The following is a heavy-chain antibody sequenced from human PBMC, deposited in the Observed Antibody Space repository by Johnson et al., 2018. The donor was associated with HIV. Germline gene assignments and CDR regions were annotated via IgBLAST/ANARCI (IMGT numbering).Heavy chain of an antibody. J-gene: IGHJ3*02. D-gene: IGHD2-21*02. CDR1: GFTFSSYG. CDR2: IYDDGSNR. V-gene: IGHV3-30*18. Sequence: QVQLVESGGGVVQPGRSLRLSCAASGFTFSSYGMHWVRQAPGKGLEWVAVIYDDGSNRYYADSVKGRFTISRDNSKNTLYLQMNSLRAEDTAVYYCAKDRVVTNDAFDIWGQGTMVTVSS. CDR3: AKDRVVTNDAFDI.